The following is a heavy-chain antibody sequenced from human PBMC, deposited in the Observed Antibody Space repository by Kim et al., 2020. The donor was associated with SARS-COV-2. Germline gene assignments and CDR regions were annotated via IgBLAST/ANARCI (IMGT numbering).Heavy chain of an antibody. V-gene: IGHV4-4*09. D-gene: IGHD1-20*01. CDR3: ARCDNSNYYYYGMDV. Sequence: PSLTSRVTISVDTSKTQFSLKLSSVTAADTAVYYCARCDNSNYYYYGMDVWGQGTTVTVSS. J-gene: IGHJ6*02.